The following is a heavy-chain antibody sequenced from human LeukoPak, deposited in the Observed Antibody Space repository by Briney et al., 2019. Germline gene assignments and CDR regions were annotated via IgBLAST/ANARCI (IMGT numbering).Heavy chain of an antibody. CDR1: GGSISYSY. D-gene: IGHD2-2*01. Sequence: SETLSLTCTVSGGSISYSYWHWMRQPPGKGLEWIGHTFYSGNAKYNPSLKSRVTMPVDMSKNQFSLNLSSVTAADTAVYYCASTGYCSSTSCYSDYWGQGTLVTVSS. CDR2: TFYSGNA. CDR3: ASTGYCSSTSCYSDY. J-gene: IGHJ4*02. V-gene: IGHV4-59*01.